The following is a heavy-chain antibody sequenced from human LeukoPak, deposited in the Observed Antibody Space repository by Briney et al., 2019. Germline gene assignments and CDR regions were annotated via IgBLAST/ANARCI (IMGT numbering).Heavy chain of an antibody. CDR1: GFTFSDYY. V-gene: IGHV3-11*01. CDR3: ATTLSSSWMPVDY. CDR2: ISSSGNII. J-gene: IGHJ4*02. D-gene: IGHD6-13*01. Sequence: PGGSLRLSCAASGFTFSDYYMSWIRQAPGKGLEWVSYISSSGNIIYYADSVKGRFTISRDNAKNSLYLQMNSLRAEDTAVYYCATTLSSSWMPVDYWGQGTLVTVSS.